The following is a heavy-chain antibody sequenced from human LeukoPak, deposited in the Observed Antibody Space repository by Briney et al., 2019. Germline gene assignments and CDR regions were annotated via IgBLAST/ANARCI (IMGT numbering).Heavy chain of an antibody. CDR2: ISYDGSNK. V-gene: IGHV3-30*03. D-gene: IGHD6-19*01. J-gene: IGHJ4*02. Sequence: GRSLRLSCAASGFTFSNYGMHWVRQAPGKGLEWVAVISYDGSNKYYADSVKGRFTISRDNSKNTLYVEMNSLRAEDTAVYYCARGPGPAGGSSGWYYFDYWGQGSVVTVSS. CDR3: ARGPGPAGGSSGWYYFDY. CDR1: GFTFSNYG.